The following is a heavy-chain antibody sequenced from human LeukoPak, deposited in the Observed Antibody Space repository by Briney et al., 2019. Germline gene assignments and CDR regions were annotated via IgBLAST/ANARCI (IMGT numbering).Heavy chain of an antibody. CDR2: ISAYNGNT. J-gene: IGHJ5*02. Sequence: ASVKVSCKASGYTFTSYGISWVRQAPGQGLEWMGWISAYNGNTNYAQKLQGRVTMTTDTSTSTAYMELRSLRSDDTAVYYCARARYSSSWVWFDPWGQGTLVTVPS. D-gene: IGHD6-13*01. V-gene: IGHV1-18*01. CDR1: GYTFTSYG. CDR3: ARARYSSSWVWFDP.